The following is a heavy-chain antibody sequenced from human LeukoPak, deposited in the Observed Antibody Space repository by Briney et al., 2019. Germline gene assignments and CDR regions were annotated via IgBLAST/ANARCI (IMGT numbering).Heavy chain of an antibody. CDR1: GGSFSGYY. CDR3: ARGGSDYSGYDFGSYYMDV. J-gene: IGHJ6*03. CDR2: INHSGST. V-gene: IGHV4-34*01. D-gene: IGHD5-12*01. Sequence: SETLSLTCAVYGGSFSGYYWSWIRQPPGKGLEWIGEINHSGSTNYNPSLKSRVTISVDTSKNQFSLELSSVTAADTAVYHCARGGSDYSGYDFGSYYMDVWGKGTTVTVSS.